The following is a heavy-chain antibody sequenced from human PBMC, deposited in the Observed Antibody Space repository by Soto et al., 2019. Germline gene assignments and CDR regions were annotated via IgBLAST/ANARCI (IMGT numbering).Heavy chain of an antibody. J-gene: IGHJ3*02. CDR3: ARVQYSGYDINLAFDI. Sequence: QVQLWQSGAQVKKHGASVKVSCKAPGYTFDNYALHWVRQAPGRRLEWMGWIHAGNGYAKYSQSFQGRVTITGDTSASTVHMDLSSLRSEATAVYYCARVQYSGYDINLAFDIWGQGTMVTGSS. V-gene: IGHV1-3*01. D-gene: IGHD5-12*01. CDR2: IHAGNGYA. CDR1: GYTFDNYA.